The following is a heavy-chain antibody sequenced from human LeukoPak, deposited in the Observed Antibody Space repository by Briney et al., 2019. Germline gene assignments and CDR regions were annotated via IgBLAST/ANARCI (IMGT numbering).Heavy chain of an antibody. V-gene: IGHV1-2*02. CDR3: ARGFDWLEYYFDY. CDR1: GYTFTGYY. D-gene: IGHD3-9*01. Sequence: ASVKVSCTASGYTFTGYYMHWVRQAPGQGLEWMGWINPNSGGTNYAQKFQGRVTMTRDTSISTAYMEVNRLRSDDTALYYCARGFDWLEYYFDYWGQGTLVTVSS. CDR2: INPNSGGT. J-gene: IGHJ4*02.